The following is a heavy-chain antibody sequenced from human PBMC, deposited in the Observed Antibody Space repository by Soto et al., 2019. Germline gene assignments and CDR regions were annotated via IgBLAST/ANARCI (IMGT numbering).Heavy chain of an antibody. CDR1: GFTFSTYG. Sequence: GGSLRLSCAASGFTFSTYGMSWVRQAPGKGLEWVSGISDSGDDTYYTDSVKGRFTISRDNSKNTLYLQMNSLRAEDTAVYYCANPPYDILSGYFDRWGQGTLVTAPQ. D-gene: IGHD3-9*01. J-gene: IGHJ5*02. CDR2: ISDSGDDT. V-gene: IGHV3-23*01. CDR3: ANPPYDILSGYFDR.